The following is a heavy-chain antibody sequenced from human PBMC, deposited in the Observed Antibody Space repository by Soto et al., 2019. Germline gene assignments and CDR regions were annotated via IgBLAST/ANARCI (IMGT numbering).Heavy chain of an antibody. J-gene: IGHJ4*02. Sequence: SETLSLTCTVSGGSISSYYWSWIRQPPGKGLEWIGYIYYSGSTNYNPSLKSRVTISVDTSKNQFSLKLSSVTAADTAVYYCARDRASFDYWGQGTLVTVSS. CDR2: IYYSGST. V-gene: IGHV4-59*01. CDR1: GGSISSYY. CDR3: ARDRASFDY. D-gene: IGHD3-10*01.